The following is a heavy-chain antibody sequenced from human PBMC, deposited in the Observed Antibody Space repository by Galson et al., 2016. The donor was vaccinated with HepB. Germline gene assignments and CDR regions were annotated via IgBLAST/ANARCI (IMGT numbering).Heavy chain of an antibody. CDR1: GFTFSDHY. Sequence: SLRLSCAASGFTFSDHYINWIRQAPGKGLEWVSCLSSSNSYISYADSVKGRFTISGDNAKNSLYLQMSSLRVEDTAVYYCAREALGTTTSYYYGMDAWGRGTTVTVSS. CDR2: LSSSNSYI. J-gene: IGHJ6*02. V-gene: IGHV3-11*06. D-gene: IGHD1-26*01. CDR3: AREALGTTTSYYYGMDA.